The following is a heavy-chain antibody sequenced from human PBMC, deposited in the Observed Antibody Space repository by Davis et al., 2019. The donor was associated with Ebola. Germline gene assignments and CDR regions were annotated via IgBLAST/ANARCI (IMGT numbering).Heavy chain of an antibody. CDR2: ISSSSSYT. CDR3: ARPGIAVAGVDY. J-gene: IGHJ4*02. CDR1: GFTFSDYY. V-gene: IGHV3-11*06. Sequence: PGGSLRLSCAASGFTFSDYYMSWIRQAPGKGLEWVSYISSSSSYTNYADSVKGRFTISRDNAKNSLYLQMNSLRAEDTAVYYCARPGIAVAGVDYWGQGTLVTVSS. D-gene: IGHD6-19*01.